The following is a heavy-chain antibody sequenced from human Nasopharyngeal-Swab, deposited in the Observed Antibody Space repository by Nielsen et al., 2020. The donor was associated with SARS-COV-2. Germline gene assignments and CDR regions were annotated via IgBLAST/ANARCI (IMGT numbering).Heavy chain of an antibody. Sequence: GGPLRLSCAASGFTFDDYAMHWVRQAPGKGLEWVSGISWNSGSIGYADSVKGRFTISRDNAKNSLYLQMNSLRAEDTALYYCAKDMGIRGYSYDDYYYYGMDVWGQGTTVTVSS. D-gene: IGHD5-18*01. CDR3: AKDMGIRGYSYDDYYYYGMDV. CDR2: ISWNSGSI. CDR1: GFTFDDYA. V-gene: IGHV3-9*01. J-gene: IGHJ6*02.